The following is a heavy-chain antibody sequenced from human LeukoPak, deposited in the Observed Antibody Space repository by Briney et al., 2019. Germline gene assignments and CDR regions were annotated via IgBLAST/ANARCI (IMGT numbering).Heavy chain of an antibody. J-gene: IGHJ6*02. CDR1: GFTVSSNY. CDR2: IYSGGST. D-gene: IGHD3-16*01. CDR3: ASTSARPADYYYGMDV. Sequence: GGSLRLSCAASGFTVSSNYMSRVRQAPGKGLEWVSVIYSGGSTYYADSVKGRFTISRHNSKNTLYLQMNSLRAEDTAVYYCASTSARPADYYYGMDVWGQGTTVTVSS. V-gene: IGHV3-53*04.